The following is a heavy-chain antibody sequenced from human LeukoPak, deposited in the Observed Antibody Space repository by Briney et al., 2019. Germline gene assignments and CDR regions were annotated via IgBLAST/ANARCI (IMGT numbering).Heavy chain of an antibody. CDR3: ARHVVVVAATPSYYFDY. CDR1: GGSISSSSYY. Sequence: PSETLSLTCTVSGGSISSSSYYWGWIRQPPGKGLEWIGSIYYSGSTYYNPSLKSRVTISVDTSKNQFSLKLSSVTAADTAVYYCARHVVVVAATPSYYFDYWGQGTLVTVSS. CDR2: IYYSGST. J-gene: IGHJ4*02. V-gene: IGHV4-39*01. D-gene: IGHD2-15*01.